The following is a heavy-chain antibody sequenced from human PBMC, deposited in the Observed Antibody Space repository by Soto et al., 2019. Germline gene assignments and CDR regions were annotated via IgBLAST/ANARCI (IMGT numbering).Heavy chain of an antibody. J-gene: IGHJ4*02. Sequence: EVQLLESGGGLVQPGGSLRLSCAASGFTFSRYAMSWVRQAPGKGLEWVSAISGSGGSTYYADSVKGRFTISRDNSKHTLYLQMNSLRAEDTAVYYCAKEITIFGVVIRPISYFEYWGQGTMVTVSS. CDR1: GFTFSRYA. D-gene: IGHD3-3*01. CDR2: ISGSGGST. CDR3: AKEITIFGVVIRPISYFEY. V-gene: IGHV3-23*01.